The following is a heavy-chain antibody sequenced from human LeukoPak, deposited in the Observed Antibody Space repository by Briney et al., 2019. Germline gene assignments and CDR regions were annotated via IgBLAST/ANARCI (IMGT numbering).Heavy chain of an antibody. Sequence: SETLSLTSTVSSGSTSGYYWRWIRQPPGKGLEWIGYSYYSGSTSYSPSLKSRVTILVDTSKNQFSLKLTYVTPADTAVYYCARVRLGVGDAFDIWGQGTMVTVST. CDR2: SYYSGST. D-gene: IGHD3-10*01. J-gene: IGHJ3*02. CDR3: ARVRLGVGDAFDI. CDR1: SGSTSGYY. V-gene: IGHV4-59*01.